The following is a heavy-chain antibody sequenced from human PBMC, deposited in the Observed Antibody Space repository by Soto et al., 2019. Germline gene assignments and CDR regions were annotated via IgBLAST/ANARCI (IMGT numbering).Heavy chain of an antibody. CDR2: IYYSGST. V-gene: IGHV4-59*08. CDR1: GGSISSYY. D-gene: IGHD1-26*01. Sequence: SETLSLTCTVSGGSISSYYWSWIRQPPGKGLEWIGYIYYSGSTNYNPSLKSRVTISVDTSKSQFSLKLNSVTAADTAVYYCVRGATHRTWFDPWGQGTLVTVSS. CDR3: VRGATHRTWFDP. J-gene: IGHJ5*02.